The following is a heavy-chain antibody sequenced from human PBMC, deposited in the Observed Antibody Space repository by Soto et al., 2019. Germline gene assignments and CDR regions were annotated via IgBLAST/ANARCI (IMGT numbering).Heavy chain of an antibody. D-gene: IGHD3-10*01. V-gene: IGHV4-31*03. Sequence: QVQLQESGPGLVKPSQTLSLTCTVSGGSISSGGYYWSWIRQHPGKGLEWIGYIYYIESTYYNPSLKSRVTISVDTSKNQFSLKLSSVTAADTAVYYCARDLRFRGFYGMDVWGQGTTVTVSS. CDR3: ARDLRFRGFYGMDV. CDR1: GGSISSGGYY. J-gene: IGHJ6*02. CDR2: IYYIEST.